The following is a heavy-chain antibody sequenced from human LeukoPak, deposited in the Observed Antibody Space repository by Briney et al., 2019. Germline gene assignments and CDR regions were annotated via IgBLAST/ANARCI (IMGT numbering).Heavy chain of an antibody. Sequence: ASVKVSCKASGGTFSSYAISWVRQAPGQGLEWMGWMNPNSGNTGYAQKFLGRVTMTRNTSISTAYMELSSLRSEDTAVYYCARGRRLWFGELTFSDAFDIWGQGTMVTVSS. V-gene: IGHV1-8*02. CDR3: ARGRRLWFGELTFSDAFDI. CDR2: MNPNSGNT. CDR1: GGTFSSYA. J-gene: IGHJ3*02. D-gene: IGHD3-10*01.